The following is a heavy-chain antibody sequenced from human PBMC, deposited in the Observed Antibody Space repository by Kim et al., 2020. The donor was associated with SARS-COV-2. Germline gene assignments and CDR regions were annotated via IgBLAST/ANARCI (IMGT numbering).Heavy chain of an antibody. CDR1: GFTFSSYA. J-gene: IGHJ4*02. Sequence: GGSLRLSCAASGFTFSSYAMSWVRQAPGKGLEWVSAISGSGGSTYYADSVKSRFTISRDNSKNTLYLQMNSLRAEDTAVYYCAKQKERGSGSYLSYWGQGTLVTVSS. D-gene: IGHD3-10*01. V-gene: IGHV3-23*01. CDR2: ISGSGGST. CDR3: AKQKERGSGSYLSY.